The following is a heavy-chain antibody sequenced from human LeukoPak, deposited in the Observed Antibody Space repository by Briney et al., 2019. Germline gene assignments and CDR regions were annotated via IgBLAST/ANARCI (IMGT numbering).Heavy chain of an antibody. J-gene: IGHJ5*02. CDR3: ARGNRVYYDSSFDP. CDR2: IYSSGST. V-gene: IGHV4-4*07. Sequence: KPSETLSLTCTVSGGSINNLYWSWIRQPAGKGLEWIGRIYSSGSTTYNPSLKSRVTISVNTSKNQFSLKLSSVTAADTAVYYCARGNRVYYDSSFDPWGQGTLVTVSS. D-gene: IGHD3-22*01. CDR1: GGSINNLY.